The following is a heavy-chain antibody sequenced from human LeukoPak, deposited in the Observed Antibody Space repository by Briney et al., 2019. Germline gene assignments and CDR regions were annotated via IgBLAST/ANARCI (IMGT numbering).Heavy chain of an antibody. D-gene: IGHD2-15*01. CDR2: ISGSGGST. Sequence: GGSLRLSCAASGFTFSSYAMSWVRQAPGKGVEWVSAISGSGGSTYYADSVKGRFTISRDNSKNTLYLQMNSLRAEDTAVYYCAKSTRWVVVAANFDYWGQGTLVTVSS. J-gene: IGHJ4*02. CDR1: GFTFSSYA. CDR3: AKSTRWVVVAANFDY. V-gene: IGHV3-23*01.